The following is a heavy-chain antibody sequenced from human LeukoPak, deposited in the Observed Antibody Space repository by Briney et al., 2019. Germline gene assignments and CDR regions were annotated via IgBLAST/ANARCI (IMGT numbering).Heavy chain of an antibody. CDR1: GGSISSYY. J-gene: IGHJ5*02. D-gene: IGHD1-26*01. CDR3: ARYSGSYYGFDP. V-gene: IGHV4-59*12. CDR2: IYYSGST. Sequence: SETLSLTCTVSGGSISSYYWSWIRQPPGKGLEWIGYIYYSGSTNYNPSLKSRVTISVDTSKNQFSLKLSSVTAADTAVYYCARYSGSYYGFDPWGQGTLVTVSS.